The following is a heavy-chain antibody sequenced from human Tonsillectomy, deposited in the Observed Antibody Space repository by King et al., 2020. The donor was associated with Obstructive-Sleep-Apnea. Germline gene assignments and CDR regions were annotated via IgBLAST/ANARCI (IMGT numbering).Heavy chain of an antibody. D-gene: IGHD6-19*01. CDR1: GYSFTSYW. CDR3: ARLVGGIAVAGTPYYFDY. CDR2: IYPGDSDT. V-gene: IGHV5-51*01. Sequence: ELQLVQSGAEVKKPGESLKIYCKGSGYSFTSYWIGWVRQMPGKGLEWMGIIYPGDSDTRYSPSFQGQVTISADKSISTAYLQWSSLKASDTAMYYCARLVGGIAVAGTPYYFDYWGQGTLVTVSS. J-gene: IGHJ4*02.